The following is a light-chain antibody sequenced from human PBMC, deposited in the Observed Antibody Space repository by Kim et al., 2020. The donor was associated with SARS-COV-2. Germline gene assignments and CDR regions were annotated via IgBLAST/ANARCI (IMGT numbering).Light chain of an antibody. V-gene: IGLV8-61*01. Sequence: QAVVTQEPSFSVSPGGTVTLTCGLSSGSVSTSSYPGWYQKTPGQAPRTLIYTTSTRSSGVPDRFSGSIVGNKAALTITGAQADDESDYYCVLYVGCGWVFGGGTQLTVL. CDR2: TTS. CDR1: SGSVSTSSY. CDR3: VLYVGCGWV. J-gene: IGLJ3*02.